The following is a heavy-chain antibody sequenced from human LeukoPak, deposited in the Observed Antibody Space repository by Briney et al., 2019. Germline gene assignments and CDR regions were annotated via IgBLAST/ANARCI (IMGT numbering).Heavy chain of an antibody. V-gene: IGHV3-11*06. J-gene: IGHJ4*02. CDR2: ITAGTTYT. Sequence: PGGSLRLSCVASGFTFSDYYVSWICQAPGKGLEWVSYITAGTTYTKYADSVKGRFTISRGTTKNSVSLQMNSLRVEDTAVYYCAKSLDSSSWFYFDHWGLGTLVTVSS. CDR1: GFTFSDYY. D-gene: IGHD6-19*01. CDR3: AKSLDSSSWFYFDH.